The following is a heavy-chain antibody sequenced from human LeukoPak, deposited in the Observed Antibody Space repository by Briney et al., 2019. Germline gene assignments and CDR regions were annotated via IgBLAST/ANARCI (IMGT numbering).Heavy chain of an antibody. Sequence: ASVKVSCKASGYTFTGYYMHWVRQAPGQGLEWMGWINPNSGGTNYAQKFQGRVTMTRDTSISTAYMELSSLRSEDTAVYYCARSTYCGGDCYTGFDYWGQGTLVTVSS. CDR3: ARSTYCGGDCYTGFDY. CDR1: GYTFTGYY. D-gene: IGHD2-21*02. V-gene: IGHV1-2*02. J-gene: IGHJ4*02. CDR2: INPNSGGT.